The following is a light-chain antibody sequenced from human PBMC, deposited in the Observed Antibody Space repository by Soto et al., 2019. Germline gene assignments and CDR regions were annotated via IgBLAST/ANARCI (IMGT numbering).Light chain of an antibody. V-gene: IGLV2-8*01. CDR2: EVS. CDR3: TSYVGSNIWV. Sequence: QSVLTQPPSASGSPGQSVTISCTGTSSDVGAYKYVSWYQQYPGKAPKLMIYEVSKRPSGVPDRFSGSKSANTASLTVSGLQGEDEADYYCTSYVGSNIWVFGGGTKLTVL. J-gene: IGLJ3*02. CDR1: SSDVGAYKY.